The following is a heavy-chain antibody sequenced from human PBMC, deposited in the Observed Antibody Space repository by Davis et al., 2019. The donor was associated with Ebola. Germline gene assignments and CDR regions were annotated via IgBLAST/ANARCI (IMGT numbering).Heavy chain of an antibody. V-gene: IGHV5-10-1*01. J-gene: IGHJ4*02. D-gene: IGHD2-15*01. CDR1: GYSFTSYW. Sequence: KISCKGSGYSFTSYWISWVRQMPGKGLEWMGRIDPSDSYTNYSPSFQGHVTISADKSISTAYLQWSSLKASDTAMYYCARRPCSGGSCYFLAYDYWGQGTLVTVSS. CDR3: ARRPCSGGSCYFLAYDY. CDR2: IDPSDSYT.